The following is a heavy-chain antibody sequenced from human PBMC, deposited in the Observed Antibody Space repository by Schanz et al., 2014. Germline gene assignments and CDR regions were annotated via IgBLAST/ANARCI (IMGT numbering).Heavy chain of an antibody. J-gene: IGHJ4*02. CDR2: IIPVLAIA. CDR1: GYTFTSYS. CDR3: ARDRLECGAECYSVEVFEI. D-gene: IGHD2-21*01. Sequence: QVQLVQSGAEVKKPGASVKVSCKASGYTFTSYSMHWVRQAPGQGLEWMGRIIPVLAIADYAQKFQGRVTITADTSTTTAYMELSGLRSEDTAVYYCARDRLECGAECYSVEVFEIWGQGTLVIVSS. V-gene: IGHV1-69*04.